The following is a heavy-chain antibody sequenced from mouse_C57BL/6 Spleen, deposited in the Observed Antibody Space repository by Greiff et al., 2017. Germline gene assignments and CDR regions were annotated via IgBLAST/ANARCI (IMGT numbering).Heavy chain of an antibody. D-gene: IGHD1-1*01. J-gene: IGHJ3*01. Sequence: QVHVKQSGAELAKPGASVKLSCKASGYTFTSYWMHWVKQRPGQGLEWIGYINPSSGYTKYNQKFKDKATLTADKSSSTAYMQLSSLTYEDSAVYYCARSVTTVVATPAWFAYWGQGTLVTVSA. V-gene: IGHV1-7*01. CDR1: GYTFTSYW. CDR3: ARSVTTVVATPAWFAY. CDR2: INPSSGYT.